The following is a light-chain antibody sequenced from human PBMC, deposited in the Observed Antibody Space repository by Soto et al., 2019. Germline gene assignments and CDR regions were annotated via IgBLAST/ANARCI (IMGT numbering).Light chain of an antibody. CDR1: SSNIGSNY. J-gene: IGLJ3*02. CDR3: AAWDDSLSGWV. Sequence: QSVLTQPPSASGTPGQRVTISCSGSSSNIGSNYVYWYQQLPGTAPKLLIYRNNQRPSGVTDRFSGSKSGTSVSLAISGLGSEDEAEYYCAAWDDSLSGWVFGGGTKLTVL. CDR2: RNN. V-gene: IGLV1-47*01.